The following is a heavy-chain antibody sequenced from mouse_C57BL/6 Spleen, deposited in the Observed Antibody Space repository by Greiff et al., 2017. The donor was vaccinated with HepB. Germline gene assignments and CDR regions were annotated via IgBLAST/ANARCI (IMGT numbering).Heavy chain of an antibody. D-gene: IGHD2-5*01. CDR1: GYTFTSYW. Sequence: QVQLQQPGAELVMPGASVKLSCKASGYTFTSYWMHWVKQRPGQGLEWIGEIDPSDSYTNYNQKFKGKSTLTVDKSSSTAYMQLSSLTSEDSAVYYCARSDSNYSFAYWGKGTLVTVSA. J-gene: IGHJ3*01. CDR3: ARSDSNYSFAY. CDR2: IDPSDSYT. V-gene: IGHV1-69*01.